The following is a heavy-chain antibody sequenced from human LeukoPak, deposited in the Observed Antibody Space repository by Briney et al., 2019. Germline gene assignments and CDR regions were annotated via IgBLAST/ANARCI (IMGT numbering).Heavy chain of an antibody. Sequence: SVKLSCTPPGYTVTGYYMHSARQAPGQPLEWMGWINPNSGGTNYAQQFQGRVTMTRDTSISTAHMELSRLRSDDTAVYYCARDRREYYYGMDVWGQGGTVTVSS. CDR1: GYTVTGYY. V-gene: IGHV1-2*02. CDR3: ARDRREYYYGMDV. CDR2: INPNSGGT. D-gene: IGHD1-26*01. J-gene: IGHJ6*02.